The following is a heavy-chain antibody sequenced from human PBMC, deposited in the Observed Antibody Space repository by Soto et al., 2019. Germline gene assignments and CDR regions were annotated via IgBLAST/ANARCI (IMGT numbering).Heavy chain of an antibody. J-gene: IGHJ3*02. CDR1: GFTFSSYS. D-gene: IGHD2-15*01. CDR2: ISSSSSYI. CDR3: AREVEVVAFDI. V-gene: IGHV3-21*01. Sequence: GGSLRLSCAASGFTFSSYSMNWVRQAPGKGLEWVSSISSSSSYIYYADSVKGRFTISRDNAKNSLYLQMNSLRAEGTAVYYGAREVEVVAFDIWGQGTMVTVSS.